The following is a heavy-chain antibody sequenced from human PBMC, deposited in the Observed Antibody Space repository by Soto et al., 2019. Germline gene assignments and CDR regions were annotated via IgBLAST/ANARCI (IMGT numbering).Heavy chain of an antibody. D-gene: IGHD3-9*01. J-gene: IGHJ4*02. V-gene: IGHV4-59*01. CDR3: ARVDWGSFDY. CDR2: IFYSGST. CDR1: GASLSGYY. Sequence: SETLSLTCTVSGASLSGYYWAWIRQPPGKGLEWIGNIFYSGSTDYSPSIKSRVTMSLDTSRSHFSLKIRSVTTADTAAYYCARVDWGSFDYWGQGTLVTVSS.